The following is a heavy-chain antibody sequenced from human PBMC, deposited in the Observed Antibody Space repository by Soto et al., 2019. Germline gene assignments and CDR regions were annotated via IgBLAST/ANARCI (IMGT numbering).Heavy chain of an antibody. CDR1: GYSFAGYW. Sequence: GDSLKISCKGSGYSFAGYWITWVRQKPGKGLEWMGRIDPSDSQTYYSPSFRGHVTISATKSITTVFLQWSSLRASDTAMYYCARQIYDSDTGPNFQYYFDSWGQGTPVTVSS. CDR3: ARQIYDSDTGPNFQYYFDS. D-gene: IGHD3-22*01. CDR2: IDPSDSQT. J-gene: IGHJ4*02. V-gene: IGHV5-10-1*01.